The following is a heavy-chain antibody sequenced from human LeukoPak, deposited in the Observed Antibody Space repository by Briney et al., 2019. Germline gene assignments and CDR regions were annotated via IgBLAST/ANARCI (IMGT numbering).Heavy chain of an antibody. CDR1: GFTFSSYS. CDR2: ISSSSSYI. D-gene: IGHD4-23*01. J-gene: IGHJ4*02. V-gene: IGHV3-21*01. CDR3: ARETTVVTPIDY. Sequence: KPGGSLGLSCAASGFTFSSYSMNWVRQAPGKGLEWVSSISSSSSYIYYADSVKGRFTISRDNAKNSLYLQMNSLRAEDTAVYYCARETTVVTPIDYWGQGTLVTVSS.